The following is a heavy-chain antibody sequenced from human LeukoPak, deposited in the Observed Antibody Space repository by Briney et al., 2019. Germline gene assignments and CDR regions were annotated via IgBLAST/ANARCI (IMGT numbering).Heavy chain of an antibody. D-gene: IGHD3-16*01. V-gene: IGHV4-59*11. CDR2: VYDIGST. Sequence: PSETLSLTCTVSGGSIGSHYWTWIRQTPGKGLEWIGYVYDIGSTKYNPSLKSRVTISLDTSKNQFSLKLSSVTAADTAVYYCARDGAHKNHYYSYYYMDVWGKGTTVTVSS. J-gene: IGHJ6*03. CDR1: GGSIGSHY. CDR3: ARDGAHKNHYYSYYYMDV.